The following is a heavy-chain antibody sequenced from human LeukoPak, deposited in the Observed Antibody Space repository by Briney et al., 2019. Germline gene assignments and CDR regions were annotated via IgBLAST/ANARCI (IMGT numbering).Heavy chain of an antibody. Sequence: SVKVSCKASGGTFSSYAISWVRQAPGQGLEWMGGIIPIFGTANYAQKFQGRVTITTNESTSTAYMELSSLRSEDTAVYYCAREAHTVRNYYDSSGYYPLRYWGQGTLVTVSS. CDR1: GGTFSSYA. CDR2: IIPIFGTA. D-gene: IGHD3-22*01. V-gene: IGHV1-69*05. J-gene: IGHJ4*02. CDR3: AREAHTVRNYYDSSGYYPLRY.